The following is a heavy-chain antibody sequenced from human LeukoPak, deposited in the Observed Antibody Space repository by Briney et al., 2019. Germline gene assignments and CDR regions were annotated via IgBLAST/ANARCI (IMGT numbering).Heavy chain of an antibody. Sequence: GGSLRLSCAASGFTFDDYGMSWVRHAPGKGLEWVSGINWNGGSTGYADSVKGRFTISRDNAKNSLYLQMNSLRAEDTALYYCARDQGLSSYYYYMDVWGKGTTVTVSS. J-gene: IGHJ6*03. CDR1: GFTFDDYG. CDR3: ARDQGLSSYYYYMDV. CDR2: INWNGGST. D-gene: IGHD3/OR15-3a*01. V-gene: IGHV3-20*04.